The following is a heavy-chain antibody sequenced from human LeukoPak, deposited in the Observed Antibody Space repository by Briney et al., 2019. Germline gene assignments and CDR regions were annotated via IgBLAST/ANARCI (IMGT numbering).Heavy chain of an antibody. D-gene: IGHD3-10*01. CDR1: GFTFSSSS. Sequence: PGGSLRLSCAAAGFTFSSSSMNWVRQTPGKGLEWVSSISGESKYIYYADSVTGRFTISRDNAKNSLYLQMNSLRAEDTAVYYCVRGAVFQGNYDYWGQGTQVTVSS. V-gene: IGHV3-21*01. CDR3: VRGAVFQGNYDY. CDR2: ISGESKYI. J-gene: IGHJ4*02.